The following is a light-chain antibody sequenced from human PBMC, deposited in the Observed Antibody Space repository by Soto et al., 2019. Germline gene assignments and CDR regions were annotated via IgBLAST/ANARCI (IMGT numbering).Light chain of an antibody. Sequence: DIQMTQSPSTLSASVGDRVIITCRASQTITSWLAWQQQKPGKAPKLLIYKASTLESGVPSRFSGSGSGTEFTLTISSLQPDDFATYYCQQYNTYRAFGQGTKVDIK. CDR1: QTITSW. CDR3: QQYNTYRA. V-gene: IGKV1-5*03. CDR2: KAS. J-gene: IGKJ1*01.